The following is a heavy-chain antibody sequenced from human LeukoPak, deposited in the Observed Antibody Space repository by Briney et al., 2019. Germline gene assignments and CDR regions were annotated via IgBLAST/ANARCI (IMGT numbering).Heavy chain of an antibody. CDR1: GYTFTGYY. D-gene: IGHD3-22*01. V-gene: IGHV1-2*02. Sequence: GASVKVSCKASGYTFTGYYMHWVRQAPGQGLEWMGWISPNSGGTNYAQKFQGRVTMTRDTSISTAYMELSRLRSDDTAVYYCARGEDYYDSSGYYYDQYYFDYWGQGTLVTVSS. J-gene: IGHJ4*02. CDR3: ARGEDYYDSSGYYYDQYYFDY. CDR2: ISPNSGGT.